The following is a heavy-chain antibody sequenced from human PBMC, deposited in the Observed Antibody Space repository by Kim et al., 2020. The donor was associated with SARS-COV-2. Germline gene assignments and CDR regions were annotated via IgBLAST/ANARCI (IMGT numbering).Heavy chain of an antibody. CDR2: IIPIFGTA. V-gene: IGHV1-69*13. D-gene: IGHD3-10*01. CDR1: GGTFSSYA. J-gene: IGHJ6*02. Sequence: SVKVSCKASGGTFSSYAISWVRQAPGQGLEWMGGIIPIFGTANYAQKFQGRVTITADESTSTAYMELSSLRSEDTAVYYCARVRTGAMVRGVIIPPYYYGMDVWGQGTTVTV. CDR3: ARVRTGAMVRGVIIPPYYYGMDV.